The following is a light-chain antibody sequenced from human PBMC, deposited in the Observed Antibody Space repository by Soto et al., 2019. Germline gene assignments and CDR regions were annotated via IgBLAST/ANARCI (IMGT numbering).Light chain of an antibody. CDR2: GAS. CDR1: QGISSN. Sequence: MTQSPSSLSAATGDRVTITCRASQGISSNLAWYQQKPGQAPRLLIYGASTRATGIPARFSGSGSGTEFTLTISSLQSEDFAVYYCQQYNNWPPLTFGGGTKVDIK. CDR3: QQYNNWPPLT. V-gene: IGKV3-15*01. J-gene: IGKJ4*01.